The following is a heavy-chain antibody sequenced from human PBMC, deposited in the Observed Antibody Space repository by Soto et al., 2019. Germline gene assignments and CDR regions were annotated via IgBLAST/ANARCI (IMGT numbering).Heavy chain of an antibody. D-gene: IGHD2-8*02. CDR2: IDPSDSYT. Sequence: PGESLKISCTGFGNTFTNFWISWVRQMPGKGLEWMGRIDPSDSYTKYSPTFQGHVSISADKSISTVYLKWSSLKASDTAIYYCARLYCTSDTCDSWFDPWGQGTLVTVSS. CDR3: ARLYCTSDTCDSWFDP. J-gene: IGHJ5*02. V-gene: IGHV5-10-1*01. CDR1: GNTFTNFW.